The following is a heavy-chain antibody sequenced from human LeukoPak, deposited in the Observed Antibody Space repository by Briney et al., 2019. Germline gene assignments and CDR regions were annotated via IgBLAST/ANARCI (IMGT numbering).Heavy chain of an antibody. CDR3: ASDAIDSSGFDFDY. D-gene: IGHD3-22*01. CDR1: GFTFSDYY. CDR2: ISTSAGTI. J-gene: IGHJ4*02. V-gene: IGHV3-11*01. Sequence: PGGSLRLSCAASGFTFSDYYMTWIRQAPGEGLEWISYISTSAGTIYYADSVKGRFTISRDNAKNSLYLQMNSLRAEDTAVYYCASDAIDSSGFDFDYWGQGTLVTVSS.